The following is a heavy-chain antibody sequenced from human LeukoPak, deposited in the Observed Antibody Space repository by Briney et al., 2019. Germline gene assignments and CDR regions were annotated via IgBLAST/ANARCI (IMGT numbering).Heavy chain of an antibody. V-gene: IGHV4-4*07. J-gene: IGHJ2*01. CDR3: ASAGGSWYSYV. CDR1: VGSISVDY. D-gene: IGHD1-1*01. CDR2: IYVSGST. Sequence: PSETLSLTCTVSVGSISVDYWSWIRQPAGKGLEWIGRIYVSGSTNYNPSLKSRVTMSLDPSKNQFSLKLNSVTAADAAVSYCASAGGSWYSYVWGRPTLVTVSS.